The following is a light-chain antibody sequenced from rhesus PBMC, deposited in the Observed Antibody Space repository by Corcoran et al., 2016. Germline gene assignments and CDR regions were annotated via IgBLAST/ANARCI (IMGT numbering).Light chain of an antibody. Sequence: IQMTQSPSALSASVGDRVTITCRASQGIRSYLNWYQQKPGKAPKLLIYYATRLESGAPSRFSGSGSGTEFRLIISNLQPDDIATYYYQPYNSIPLTFGGETKVEIE. V-gene: IGKV1-32*01. CDR3: QPYNSIPLT. CDR1: QGIRSY. J-gene: IGKJ4*01. CDR2: YAT.